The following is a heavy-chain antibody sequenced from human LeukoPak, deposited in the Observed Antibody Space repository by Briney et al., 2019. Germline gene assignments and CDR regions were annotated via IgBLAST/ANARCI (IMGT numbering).Heavy chain of an antibody. J-gene: IGHJ5*01. Sequence: PSETLSLTCTVSGGSISSYYWSWIRQPPGKGLEWIGYIYYSGSTNYNPSLKSRVTISVDTSKNQFSLKLSSVTAADTAVYYCAREWFGELKGFDPWGQGTLVIVSS. CDR2: IYYSGST. V-gene: IGHV4-59*12. CDR1: GGSISSYY. D-gene: IGHD3-10*01. CDR3: AREWFGELKGFDP.